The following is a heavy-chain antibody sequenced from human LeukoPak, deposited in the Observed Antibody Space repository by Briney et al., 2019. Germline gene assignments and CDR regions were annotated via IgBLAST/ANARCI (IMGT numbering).Heavy chain of an antibody. CDR2: ISSSSSYI. CDR1: GFTFSSYS. Sequence: GGSLRLSSAASGFTFSSYSMNWVRQAPGKGLEWVSSISSSSSYIYYADSVKGRFTISRDNAKNSLYLQMNSLRAEDTAVYYCARDTLRRDYYDSSGYYSDIDYWGQGTLVTVSS. V-gene: IGHV3-21*01. CDR3: ARDTLRRDYYDSSGYYSDIDY. J-gene: IGHJ4*02. D-gene: IGHD3-22*01.